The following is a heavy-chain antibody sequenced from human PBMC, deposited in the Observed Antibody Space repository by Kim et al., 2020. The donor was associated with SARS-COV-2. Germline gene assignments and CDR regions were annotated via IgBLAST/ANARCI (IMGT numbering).Heavy chain of an antibody. V-gene: IGHV4-39*01. D-gene: IGHD3-10*01. CDR2: IWHTGST. J-gene: IGHJ6*01. Sequence: SETLSLTCTVSGDSITSRNCYWGWIRQPPGKGLEWIGSIWHTGSTYYNPSLKSRVTMSVDTSKSQFSLSLSSVTAADTAVYFCARKAGSYFYYYGMDVWG. CDR3: ARKAGSYFYYYGMDV. CDR1: GDSITSRNCY.